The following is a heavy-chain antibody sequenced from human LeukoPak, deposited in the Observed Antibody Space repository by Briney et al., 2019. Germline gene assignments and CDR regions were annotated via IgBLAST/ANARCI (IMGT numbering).Heavy chain of an antibody. CDR3: AARITGTTRGWFDP. J-gene: IGHJ5*02. CDR2: ISYDGSNK. Sequence: GGSLRLSCAASGFTFSSYAMHWVRQAPGKGLEWVAVISYDGSNKYYADSVKGRFTISRDNSKNTLYLQMNSLRAEDTAVYYCAARITGTTRGWFDPWGQGTLVTVSS. CDR1: GFTFSSYA. V-gene: IGHV3-30*04. D-gene: IGHD1-20*01.